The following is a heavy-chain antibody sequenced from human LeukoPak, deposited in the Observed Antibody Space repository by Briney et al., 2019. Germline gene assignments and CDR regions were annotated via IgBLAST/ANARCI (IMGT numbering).Heavy chain of an antibody. D-gene: IGHD3-10*01. Sequence: ASVKVSCKASGYTFTGYYMHWVRQAPGQGLEWMGWINTDSGGTNYAQKFQSRVTLTRDTSITTAYMELSRLRSDDTAVYYCARGTSIVRGIIDYWGQGTLVTVSP. CDR1: GYTFTGYY. CDR2: INTDSGGT. V-gene: IGHV1-2*02. CDR3: ARGTSIVRGIIDY. J-gene: IGHJ4*02.